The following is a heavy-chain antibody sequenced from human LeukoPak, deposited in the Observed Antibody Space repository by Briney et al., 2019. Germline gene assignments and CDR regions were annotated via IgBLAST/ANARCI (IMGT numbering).Heavy chain of an antibody. CDR3: ARARGSGPSSKFPFDY. D-gene: IGHD3-10*01. CDR2: ISYDGSNK. V-gene: IGHV3-30*04. Sequence: GGSLRLSCAASGFTFSSYAMHGVRQAPGKGLEWGAVISYDGSNKYYADSVKGRFTIYRDNSKNTLYLQMNSLSAEDTAVYYCARARGSGPSSKFPFDYWGQGPLVTVSS. CDR1: GFTFSSYA. J-gene: IGHJ4*02.